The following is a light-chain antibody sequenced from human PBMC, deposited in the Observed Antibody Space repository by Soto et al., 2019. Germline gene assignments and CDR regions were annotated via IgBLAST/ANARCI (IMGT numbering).Light chain of an antibody. V-gene: IGKV3-20*01. CDR3: QHFAKSRWT. CDR2: GAS. CDR1: QTLINNY. J-gene: IGKJ1*01. Sequence: EIVLTQSPDTLSLSPGDNATVSCRASQTLINNYFAWYQHKPGQAPRLLIFGASSRAGGVPRKFSGGWSGTYFTLTSSRVEHEDFAVYYWQHFAKSRWTFGQGTKLDIK.